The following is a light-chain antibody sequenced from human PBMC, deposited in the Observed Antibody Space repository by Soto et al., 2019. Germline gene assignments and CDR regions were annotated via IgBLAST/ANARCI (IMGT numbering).Light chain of an antibody. V-gene: IGLV1-51*01. J-gene: IGLJ2*01. CDR1: SSNIGSNY. CDR3: GTWDNSLSAV. CDR2: DNG. Sequence: QSVLTQPPSVSAAPGQKVTISCSGSSSNIGSNYVSWYQQLPGTAPKLLIYDNGKRPSGIPDRFSGSQSGTSATLGITELQTGDEADYYCGTWDNSLSAVFGGGTKVTVL.